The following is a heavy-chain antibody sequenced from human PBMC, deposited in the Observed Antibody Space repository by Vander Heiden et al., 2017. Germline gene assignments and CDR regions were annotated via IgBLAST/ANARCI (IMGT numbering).Heavy chain of an antibody. CDR3: ALSVRCPRGGLFDY. CDR1: GFSLSTSGMC. J-gene: IGHJ4*02. CDR2: IDWDDDK. V-gene: IGHV2-70*01. D-gene: IGHD4-17*01. Sequence: QVTLRESGPALVKPTQTLTLTCTFSGFSLSTSGMCVSWIRQPPGKALEWLALIDWDDDKYYSTALKTRLTISKDTSKNQVVLTMTNMDTVDTATYYCALSVRCPRGGLFDYWGQGTLVTVSS.